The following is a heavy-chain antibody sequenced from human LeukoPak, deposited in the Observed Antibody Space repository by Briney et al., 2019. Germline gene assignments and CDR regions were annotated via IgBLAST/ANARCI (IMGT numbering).Heavy chain of an antibody. CDR1: GGSISSSYY. Sequence: SETLSLTCTVAGGSISSSYYWGWIRPPPGKGLEWIGTISYSGDTFYNPSLQSRVTISVDTSKIQFSLKLTSVTDADTAVYYCARQIITGTARGYPDSWGQGTLVTVSS. J-gene: IGHJ4*02. V-gene: IGHV4-39*01. CDR2: ISYSGDT. CDR3: ARQIITGTARGYPDS. D-gene: IGHD1-20*01.